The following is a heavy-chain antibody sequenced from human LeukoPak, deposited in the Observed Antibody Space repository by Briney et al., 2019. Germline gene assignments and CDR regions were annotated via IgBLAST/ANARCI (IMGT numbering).Heavy chain of an antibody. V-gene: IGHV1-69*04. D-gene: IGHD2-15*01. CDR3: ARVEDSGRRFHY. J-gene: IGHJ4*02. CDR1: VGTFSSYA. CDR2: SIPILGIA. Sequence: GASVKVSCKASVGTFSSYAISWVRQAPGQGLEWMGRSIPILGIANYAQKFQGRVTITADKYTSTAYMELSSLRSDDTAVYYCARVEDSGRRFHYWGKGTLVTVSS.